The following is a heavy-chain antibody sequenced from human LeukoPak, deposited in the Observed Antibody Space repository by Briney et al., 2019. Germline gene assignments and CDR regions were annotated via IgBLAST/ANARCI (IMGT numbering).Heavy chain of an antibody. CDR1: GLPFSSYW. CDR3: ARLSTADIGY. D-gene: IGHD5-12*01. J-gene: IGHJ4*02. V-gene: IGHV3-74*01. CDR2: INPDGRST. Sequence: GGSLRLSCEASGLPFSSYWMHWVRQVPGKSLVWVSRINPDGRSTHYADSVKGRFTISRDNSKNTLYLQMNSLRAEDTAVYYCARLSTADIGYWGQGTLVTVSS.